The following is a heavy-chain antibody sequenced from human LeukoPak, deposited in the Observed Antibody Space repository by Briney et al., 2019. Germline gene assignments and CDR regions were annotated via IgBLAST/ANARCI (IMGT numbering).Heavy chain of an antibody. J-gene: IGHJ4*02. CDR3: ARDPSGYDSSGGIGFDY. CDR2: IKQDGSEK. CDR1: GFTFSSYA. Sequence: GGSLRLSCAASGFTFSSYAMHWVRQAPGKGLEWVANIKQDGSEKYYVDSVKGRFTISRDNAKNSLYLQMNSLRAEDTAVYYCARDPSGYDSSGGIGFDYWGQGTLVTVSS. V-gene: IGHV3-7*01. D-gene: IGHD3-22*01.